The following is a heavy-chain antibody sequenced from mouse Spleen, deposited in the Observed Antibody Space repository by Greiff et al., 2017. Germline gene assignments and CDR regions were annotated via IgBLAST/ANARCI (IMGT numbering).Heavy chain of an antibody. CDR2: IDPSDSYT. CDR3: ARPLTVYYFDY. Sequence: QVQLQQPGAELVMPGASVKLSCKASGYTFTSYWMHWVKQRPGQGLEWIGEIDPSDSYTNYNQKFKGKATLTVDKSSSTAYMQLSSLTSEDSAVYYCARPLTVYYFDYWGQGTTLTVSS. V-gene: IGHV1-69*01. J-gene: IGHJ2*01. D-gene: IGHD4-1*01. CDR1: GYTFTSYW.